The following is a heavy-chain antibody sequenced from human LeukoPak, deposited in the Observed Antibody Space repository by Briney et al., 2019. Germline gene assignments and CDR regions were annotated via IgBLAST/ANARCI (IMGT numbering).Heavy chain of an antibody. D-gene: IGHD2-2*01. V-gene: IGHV4-34*01. CDR2: INHSGST. CDR1: GGSFSGYY. CDR3: ARQNRLGYCSSTSCYSIDY. J-gene: IGHJ4*02. Sequence: PSETLSLTCAVYGGSFSGYYWSWIRQPPGKGLEWIGEINHSGSTNYNPSLKSRVTISVDTSKNQFSLKLSSVTAADTAVYYCARQNRLGYCSSTSCYSIDYWGQGTLVTVSS.